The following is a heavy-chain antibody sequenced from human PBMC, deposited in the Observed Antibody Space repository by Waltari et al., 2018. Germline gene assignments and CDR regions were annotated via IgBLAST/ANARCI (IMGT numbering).Heavy chain of an antibody. D-gene: IGHD2-2*01. J-gene: IGHJ4*02. Sequence: QVQLVQSGAEVKKPVASVKVSCKASGYTFTSYYMHWVRQAPDQGLEWMGIINPSGGSTSYAKKFQGRVTMTRDTSTSTVYMELSSLRSEDTAVYYCFLGYCSSTSCYERAPYFDYWGQGTLVTVSS. CDR3: FLGYCSSTSCYERAPYFDY. CDR2: INPSGGST. CDR1: GYTFTSYY. V-gene: IGHV1-46*01.